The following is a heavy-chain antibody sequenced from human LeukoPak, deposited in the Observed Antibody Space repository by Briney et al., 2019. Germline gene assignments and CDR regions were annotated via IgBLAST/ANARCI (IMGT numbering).Heavy chain of an antibody. Sequence: SETLSLTCAVYGGSFSGYYWSWISQPPGKGLEWIGEINHSGSTNYNPSLKSRVTISVDTSRNQFSLKLSSVTAADTAVYYCARGHYSNYYFDYWGQGTLVTVSS. CDR2: INHSGST. CDR3: ARGHYSNYYFDY. CDR1: GGSFSGYY. J-gene: IGHJ4*02. V-gene: IGHV4-34*01. D-gene: IGHD4-11*01.